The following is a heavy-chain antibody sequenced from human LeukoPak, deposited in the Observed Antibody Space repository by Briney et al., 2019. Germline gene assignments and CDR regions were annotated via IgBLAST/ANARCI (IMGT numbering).Heavy chain of an antibody. CDR1: KFTFSNYG. J-gene: IGHJ4*02. CDR3: ARAHSSGYFWAYYFDY. CDR2: ISSSGAIQ. V-gene: IGHV3-30*03. D-gene: IGHD3-22*01. Sequence: GGSLRLSCAASKFTFSNYGMHWVRQAPGKGLEWVAVISSSGAIQYYLESVKGRFTISRDNSGNTLYLQMNSLRPEDTAVYYCARAHSSGYFWAYYFDYWGQGTLVTVSS.